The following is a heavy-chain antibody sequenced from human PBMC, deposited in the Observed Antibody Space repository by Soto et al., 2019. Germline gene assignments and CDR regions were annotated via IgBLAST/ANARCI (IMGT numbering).Heavy chain of an antibody. CDR2: IYYSGST. J-gene: IGHJ4*02. Sequence: PSETLSLTCTVSGGSISSYYWSWIRQPPGKGLGWIGYIYYSGSTNYNPSLKSRVTISVDTSKNQFSLKLSSVTAADTAVYYCARDNGYSYGYTLDHWGQGTLVTVSS. D-gene: IGHD5-18*01. CDR3: ARDNGYSYGYTLDH. V-gene: IGHV4-59*01. CDR1: GGSISSYY.